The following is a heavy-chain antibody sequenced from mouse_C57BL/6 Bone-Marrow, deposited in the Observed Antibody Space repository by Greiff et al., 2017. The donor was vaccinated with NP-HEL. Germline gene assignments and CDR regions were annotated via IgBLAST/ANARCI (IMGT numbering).Heavy chain of an antibody. CDR2: INPNNGGT. Sequence: EVQLQQSGPELVKPGASVKISCKASGYTFTDYYMNWVKQSPGKSLEWIGDINPNNGGTSYNQKFKGKATLTVDKSSSTAYMELRSLTSEDSAVYYCARGIYYLDYWGQGTTLTVSS. D-gene: IGHD2-1*01. CDR3: ARGIYYLDY. J-gene: IGHJ2*01. CDR1: GYTFTDYY. V-gene: IGHV1-26*01.